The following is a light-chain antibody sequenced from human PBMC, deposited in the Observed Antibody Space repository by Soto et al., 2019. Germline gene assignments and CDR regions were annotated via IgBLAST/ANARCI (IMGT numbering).Light chain of an antibody. CDR2: DAV. J-gene: IGKJ2*01. CDR3: HQYGSSLGT. Sequence: IVLTQSPVTLSLSPGEGATLSCRASQSVTGTNLAWYQQRAGQAPRLLIYDAVRRATGIPDRFSGRGSGTDFTLTISRLEPEDFAVYYCHQYGSSLGTFGQGTKVEI. V-gene: IGKV3-20*01. CDR1: QSVTGTN.